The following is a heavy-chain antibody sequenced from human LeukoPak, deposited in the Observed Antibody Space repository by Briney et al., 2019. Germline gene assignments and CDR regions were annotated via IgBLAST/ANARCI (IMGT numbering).Heavy chain of an antibody. J-gene: IGHJ4*02. CDR2: ISYDGSNK. CDR1: GFTFSSYA. CDR3: ARDVSY. Sequence: GGSLRLSCAASGFTFSSYAMHWVRQAPGKGLEWVAVISYDGSNKYYADSVKGRFTISRDNFKNTLYLQMNSLRAEDTAVYYCARDVSYWGQGTLVTVSS. V-gene: IGHV3-30*04.